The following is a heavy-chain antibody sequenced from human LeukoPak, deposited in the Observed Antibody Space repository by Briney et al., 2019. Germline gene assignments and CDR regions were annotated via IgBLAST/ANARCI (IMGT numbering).Heavy chain of an antibody. Sequence: GGSLRLSCAASGFTFSSYAMSWVRQAPGKGLEWVSIIGGSGDSPYYADSVKGRFTISRDNSKNTLFLQMNSLRAEDTALYYCAKSNVDDFWSGYDYWGQGTLVTVSS. CDR2: IGGSGDSP. J-gene: IGHJ4*02. CDR1: GFTFSSYA. V-gene: IGHV3-23*01. D-gene: IGHD3-3*01. CDR3: AKSNVDDFWSGYDY.